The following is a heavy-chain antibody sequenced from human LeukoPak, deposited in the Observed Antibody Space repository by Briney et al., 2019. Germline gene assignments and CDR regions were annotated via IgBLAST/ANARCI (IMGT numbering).Heavy chain of an antibody. Sequence: SETLSLTCAVYGGSYSGYYWSWLRQPPGKGLEWIGDINHSGSTNYNPSLKSRVTISVDTSKNQCSLKLSSVTAADTAVYYCARGRGDIYGSSGYYYNPLDYWGQGTLVTVSS. CDR1: GGSYSGYY. CDR2: INHSGST. J-gene: IGHJ4*02. V-gene: IGHV4-34*01. CDR3: ARGRGDIYGSSGYYYNPLDY. D-gene: IGHD3-22*01.